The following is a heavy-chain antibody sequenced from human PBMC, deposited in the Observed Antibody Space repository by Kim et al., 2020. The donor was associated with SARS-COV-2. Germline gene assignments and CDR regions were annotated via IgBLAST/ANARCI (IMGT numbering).Heavy chain of an antibody. CDR1: GYTFTSYG. CDR3: ARASMVRGGDAFDI. D-gene: IGHD3-10*01. CDR2: ISAYNGNT. Sequence: ASVKVSCKASGYTFTSYGISWLRQAPGQGLEWMGWISAYNGNTNYAQKLQGRVTMTTDTSTSTAYMELRSLRSDDTAVYYCARASMVRGGDAFDIWGQGTMVTVSS. J-gene: IGHJ3*02. V-gene: IGHV1-18*01.